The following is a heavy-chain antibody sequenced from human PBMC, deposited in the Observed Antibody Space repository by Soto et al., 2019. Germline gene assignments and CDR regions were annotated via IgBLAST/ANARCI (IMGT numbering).Heavy chain of an antibody. CDR1: GDSISSSEDY. D-gene: IGHD3-22*01. CDR2: IYHSGST. Sequence: SETLSLTCTVSGDSISSSEDYWAWIRQPPGKGLEWIGEIYHSGSTNYNPSLKSRVTISVDKSKNQFSLKLSSVTAADTAVYYCASTYYYDSGGYYSLGDWGQGTLVTVSS. CDR3: ASTYYYDSGGYYSLGD. J-gene: IGHJ4*02. V-gene: IGHV4-39*07.